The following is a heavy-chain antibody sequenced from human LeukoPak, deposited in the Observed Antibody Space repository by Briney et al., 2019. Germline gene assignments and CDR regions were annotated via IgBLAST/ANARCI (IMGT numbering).Heavy chain of an antibody. Sequence: ASVKVSCKASGYTFTSCYMHWVRQAPGQGLEWMGIINPSGGSTSYAQKFQGRVTMTRDMSTSTVYMELSSLRSEDTAVYYCAREAYSSTWYVDDWGQGTLVTVSS. V-gene: IGHV1-46*01. CDR1: GYTFTSCY. CDR3: AREAYSSTWYVDD. CDR2: INPSGGST. J-gene: IGHJ4*02. D-gene: IGHD6-13*01.